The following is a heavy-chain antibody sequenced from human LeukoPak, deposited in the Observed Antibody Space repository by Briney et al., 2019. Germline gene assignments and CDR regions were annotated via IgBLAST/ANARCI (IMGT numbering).Heavy chain of an antibody. J-gene: IGHJ4*02. CDR1: GYSFTSDW. D-gene: IGHD1-26*01. Sequence: GESLKISCKGSGYSFTSDWIGWVRQMPGKGLEWMGIIYPSDSDTRYSPSFQGQVTISVDKPISTAYLQWSSLKASDTAMYYCARRRSGSYIDYWGQGTLVTVSS. CDR3: ARRRSGSYIDY. V-gene: IGHV5-51*01. CDR2: IYPSDSDT.